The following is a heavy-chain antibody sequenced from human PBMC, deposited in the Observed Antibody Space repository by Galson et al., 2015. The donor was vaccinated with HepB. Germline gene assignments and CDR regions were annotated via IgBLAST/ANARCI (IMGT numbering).Heavy chain of an antibody. V-gene: IGHV1-18*01. Sequence: SVKVSCKASGYTFTSYGISWVRQAPGQGLEWMGWISAYNGNTNYAQKLQGRVTMTTDTSTSTAYMELRSLRSDDTAVYYCARRVQGVIIKDYYYYMDVWGKGTTVTVSS. D-gene: IGHD3-10*01. CDR2: ISAYNGNT. CDR1: GYTFTSYG. J-gene: IGHJ6*03. CDR3: ARRVQGVIIKDYYYYMDV.